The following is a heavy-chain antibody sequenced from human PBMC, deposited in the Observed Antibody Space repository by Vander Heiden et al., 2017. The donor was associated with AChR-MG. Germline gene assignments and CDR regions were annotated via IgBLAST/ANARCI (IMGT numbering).Heavy chain of an antibody. V-gene: IGHV1-69*01. CDR3: ARSGSYWGAFDI. J-gene: IGHJ3*02. CDR1: GGTFSRYD. D-gene: IGHD1-26*01. Sequence: QVQLVQSGAEVKKPGSSVKVSCKASGGTFSRYDISWVRQAPGQGLEWMGGIIPIFGTANYAQKFQGRVTITADESTSIGYMELSSLRSEDTAVYYCARSGSYWGAFDIWGQGTMVTVSS. CDR2: IIPIFGTA.